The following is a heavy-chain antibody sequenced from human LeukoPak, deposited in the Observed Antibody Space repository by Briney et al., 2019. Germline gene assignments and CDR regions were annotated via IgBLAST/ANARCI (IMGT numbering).Heavy chain of an antibody. CDR2: IKQDGSEK. D-gene: IGHD2-8*01. Sequence: GGSVRLSCAASGFTFSSYWMSWVRQAPGKGLDWVANIKQDGSEKYYVDSVKGRFTISRDNAKNSLYLQMNSLRAEDTAVYYCALVYAKYYLDYWGQGTLVTVSS. V-gene: IGHV3-7*01. CDR3: ALVYAKYYLDY. J-gene: IGHJ4*02. CDR1: GFTFSSYW.